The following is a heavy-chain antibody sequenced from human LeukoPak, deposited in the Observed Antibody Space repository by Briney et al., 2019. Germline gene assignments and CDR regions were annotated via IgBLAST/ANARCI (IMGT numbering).Heavy chain of an antibody. Sequence: PSETLPLTCAVYGGSFSGYYWSWIRQPPGKGLEWIGEINHSGSTNYNPSLKSRVTISVDTSKNQFSLKLSSVTAADTAVYYCARALWFDPWGQGTLVTVSS. CDR1: GGSFSGYY. CDR2: INHSGST. V-gene: IGHV4-34*01. CDR3: ARALWFDP. J-gene: IGHJ5*02.